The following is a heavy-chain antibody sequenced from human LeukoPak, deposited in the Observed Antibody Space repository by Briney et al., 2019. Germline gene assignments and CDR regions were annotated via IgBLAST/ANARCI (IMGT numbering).Heavy chain of an antibody. CDR2: IYYSGST. CDR1: GGSISSYY. D-gene: IGHD3-16*01. CDR3: ARGEGHRAFVI. V-gene: IGHV4-59*01. J-gene: IGHJ3*02. Sequence: PSETLSLTCTVSGGSISSYYWSWIRQPPGKGLEWIGYIYYSGSTNYNPSLKSRVTISVDTSKNQFSLKLSSVTAADTAVYYCARGEGHRAFVIWAKGQWSPSLQ.